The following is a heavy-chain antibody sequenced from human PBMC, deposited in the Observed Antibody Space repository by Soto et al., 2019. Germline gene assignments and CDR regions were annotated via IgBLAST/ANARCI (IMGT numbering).Heavy chain of an antibody. V-gene: IGHV1-18*01. Sequence: QVQVVQSGDEVKKPGASVKVSCKASGYTFTNYGFSWVRQAPGQGLVWMGWISGYNGNTKYAEKFQGRVTMTTDTPTRTAHMERRSLRSDDTAVYYCAREGQAPYYYYGMDVWGQGTAVTVSS. CDR2: ISGYNGNT. CDR1: GYTFTNYG. J-gene: IGHJ6*02. CDR3: AREGQAPYYYYGMDV.